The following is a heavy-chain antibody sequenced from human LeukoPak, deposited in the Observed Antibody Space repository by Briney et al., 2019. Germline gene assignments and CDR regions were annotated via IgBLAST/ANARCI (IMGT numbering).Heavy chain of an antibody. Sequence: ASVKVSCKASGYTFTNYGISWVRQAPGQGLEWMGWISAYNGNTNYAQKLQGRVTMTTDTSTSTAYMELRSLRSDDTAIYYCATSIRTGTTISVYFDSWGQGTLVTVS. D-gene: IGHD1-1*01. V-gene: IGHV1-18*01. CDR2: ISAYNGNT. CDR1: GYTFTNYG. J-gene: IGHJ4*02. CDR3: ATSIRTGTTISVYFDS.